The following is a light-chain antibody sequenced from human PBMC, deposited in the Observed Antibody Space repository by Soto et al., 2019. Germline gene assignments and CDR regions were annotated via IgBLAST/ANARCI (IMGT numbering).Light chain of an antibody. CDR3: QSYESSLSGWV. CDR1: SSNIGAAYD. J-gene: IGLJ3*02. Sequence: QSVLTQPPSVSGAPGQKVTISCTRSSSNIGAAYDVHWYQHLPGTAPKLLIYGNNNRPSGVPDRFSGSKSGTSASLAITGPQAEYEADYYCQSYESSLSGWVFGGGTKLTVL. V-gene: IGLV1-40*01. CDR2: GNN.